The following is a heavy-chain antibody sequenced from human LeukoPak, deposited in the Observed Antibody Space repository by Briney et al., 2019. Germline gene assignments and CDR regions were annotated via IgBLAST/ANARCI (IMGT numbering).Heavy chain of an antibody. J-gene: IGHJ6*02. CDR3: ARGDYMREYGMDV. V-gene: IGHV4-31*03. D-gene: IGHD4-11*01. Sequence: PSETLSLTCTVSGGSISSGGYYWSWIRQHPGKGLEWIGYIYYSGSTYYNPSLKSRVTISVDTSKNQFSLKLSSVTAADTAVYYCARGDYMREYGMDVWGQGTTVTVSS. CDR2: IYYSGST. CDR1: GGSISSGGYY.